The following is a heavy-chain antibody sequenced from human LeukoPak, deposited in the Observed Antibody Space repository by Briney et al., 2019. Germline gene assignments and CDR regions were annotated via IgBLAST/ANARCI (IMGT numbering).Heavy chain of an antibody. Sequence: GGSLRLSCAASGFTFSSYGTHWVRQAPGKGLEWVAVIRYDGSNKYYADSVKGRFTISRDNSKNTLYLQMNSLRAEDTAVYYCAKDRYGGGIAAAPPDYWGQGTLVTVSS. V-gene: IGHV3-30*02. CDR1: GFTFSSYG. CDR2: IRYDGSNK. CDR3: AKDRYGGGIAAAPPDY. J-gene: IGHJ4*02. D-gene: IGHD6-13*01.